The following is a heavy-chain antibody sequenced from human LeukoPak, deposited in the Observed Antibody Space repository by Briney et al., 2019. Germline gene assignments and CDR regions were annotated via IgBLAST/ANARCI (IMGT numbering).Heavy chain of an antibody. Sequence: PSETLSLTCTVSGGSISSSSYYWGWIRQPPGKGLEWIGSIYYSGSTYYNPSLKSRVTISVDTSKDQFSLKLSSVTAAVTAVYYCAGKLGYCSGGSCYPAHWGQGTLVTVSS. J-gene: IGHJ1*01. D-gene: IGHD2-15*01. V-gene: IGHV4-39*01. CDR2: IYYSGST. CDR1: GGSISSSSYY. CDR3: AGKLGYCSGGSCYPAH.